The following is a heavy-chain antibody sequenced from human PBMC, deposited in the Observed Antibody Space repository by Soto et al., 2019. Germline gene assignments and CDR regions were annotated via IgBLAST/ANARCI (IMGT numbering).Heavy chain of an antibody. J-gene: IGHJ4*02. V-gene: IGHV3-23*01. Sequence: GGSLRLSCAASGFTFSSYAMSWVRRAPGKGLEWVSTISGSGANTFYADSVKGRFTISRDNSKNTLYLQMNSLRAEDTAVYYCAKRPLSIITFDYWGQGTLVTGSS. CDR2: ISGSGANT. CDR3: AKRPLSIITFDY. CDR1: GFTFSSYA. D-gene: IGHD3-16*01.